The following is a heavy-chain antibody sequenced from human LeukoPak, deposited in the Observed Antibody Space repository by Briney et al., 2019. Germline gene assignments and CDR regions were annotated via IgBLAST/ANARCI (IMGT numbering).Heavy chain of an antibody. CDR2: XSGSRSFI. Sequence: PGGSLRLSCAASGFTFSDYAMTWVRQAPGKXXXXXXXXSGSRSFIXYTYSVXGRFTXSRDNAENSLFLQMDSLKAEYTAVYYCARLPQSFVGASPFDFWGQGTLVTVSS. J-gene: IGHJ4*02. CDR1: GFTFSDYA. CDR3: ARLPQSFVGASPFDF. D-gene: IGHD3-16*01. V-gene: IGHV3-21*01.